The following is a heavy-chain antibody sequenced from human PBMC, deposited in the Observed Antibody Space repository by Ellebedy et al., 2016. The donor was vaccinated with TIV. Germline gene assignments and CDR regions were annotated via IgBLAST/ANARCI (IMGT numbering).Heavy chain of an antibody. Sequence: GESLKISCAASGFTFSSYGMHWVRQAPGKGLEWVAVISYDGSNKYYADSVKGRFTISRDNSKNTLYLQMNSLRAEDTAVYYCARASGGNTYIDYWGQGTLVTVSS. CDR2: ISYDGSNK. V-gene: IGHV3-30*06. J-gene: IGHJ4*02. CDR3: ARASGGNTYIDY. D-gene: IGHD4-23*01. CDR1: GFTFSSYG.